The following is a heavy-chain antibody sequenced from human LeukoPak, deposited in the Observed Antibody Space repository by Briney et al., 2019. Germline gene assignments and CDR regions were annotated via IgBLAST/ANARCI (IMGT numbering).Heavy chain of an antibody. V-gene: IGHV3-66*01. J-gene: IGHJ4*02. Sequence: GGSLRLSCAASGFTVSSNYMSWVRQAPGKGLEWVSVIYSGGSTYYADSVKGRFTISRENSKNTLYLQMNSLRAEDTAVYYCARVPYNCGGDCYGFDYWGQGTLVTVSS. CDR2: IYSGGST. CDR3: ARVPYNCGGDCYGFDY. CDR1: GFTVSSNY. D-gene: IGHD2-21*02.